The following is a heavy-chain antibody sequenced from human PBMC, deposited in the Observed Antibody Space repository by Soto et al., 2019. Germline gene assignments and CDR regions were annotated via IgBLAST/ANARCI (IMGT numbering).Heavy chain of an antibody. CDR2: ISQDGAIA. V-gene: IGHV3-74*01. D-gene: IGHD1-1*01. CDR3: LRDQRHWNEFADQ. Sequence: VQLVESGGGLVQPGGSLRLSCAASGFAFGSYSMHWVRQAPGKGLVWVSRISQDGAIATQADSVKGRFTISRDNAKNTLFLQMNSLRAADTAVYYCLRDQRHWNEFADQWGQGTLVTVSS. J-gene: IGHJ4*02. CDR1: GFAFGSYS.